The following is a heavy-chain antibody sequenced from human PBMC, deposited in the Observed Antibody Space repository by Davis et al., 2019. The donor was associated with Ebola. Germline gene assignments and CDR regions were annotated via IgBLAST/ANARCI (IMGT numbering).Heavy chain of an antibody. CDR1: GCSIISGGYY. V-gene: IGHV4-61*08. J-gene: IGHJ4*02. CDR2: IYYSGST. Sequence: SETLSLTCTVSGCSIISGGYYWSWIRQHPGKGLEWTGYIYYSGSTNYNPSLKSRVTISVDTSKNQFSLKLSSVTAADTAVYYCARGRFLEWAIDYWGQGTLVTVSS. CDR3: ARGRFLEWAIDY. D-gene: IGHD3-3*01.